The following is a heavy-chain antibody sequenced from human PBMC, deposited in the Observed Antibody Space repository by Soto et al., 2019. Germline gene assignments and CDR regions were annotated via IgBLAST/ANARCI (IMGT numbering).Heavy chain of an antibody. J-gene: IGHJ4*02. CDR2: VYYSGST. D-gene: IGHD2-8*02. V-gene: IGHV4-39*01. Sequence: QLQLQESGPGLVKPSETLSLTCTVSGGSISSSSYYWGWIRQSPGKGLEWIANVYYSGSTYYNPSLKSRVTVSVDLSKNEFSMKLSSVTAADTAVYYCVRQWSPRRSVAGGVDYWGQGALVAVSS. CDR1: GGSISSSSYY. CDR3: VRQWSPRRSVAGGVDY.